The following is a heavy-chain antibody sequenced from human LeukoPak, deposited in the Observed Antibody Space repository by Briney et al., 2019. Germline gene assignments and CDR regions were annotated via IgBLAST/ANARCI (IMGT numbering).Heavy chain of an antibody. CDR1: GDSVSSNSAA. J-gene: IGHJ6*02. D-gene: IGHD6-13*01. CDR3: ARGTASSWYTATGYYGMDV. CDR2: TYYRSKWYN. Sequence: SQTLSLTCAISGDSVSSNSAAWNWIWQSPSRGLEWLGRTYYRSKWYNDYAVSVKSRITINPDTSKNQFSLQLNSVTPEDTAVYYCARGTASSWYTATGYYGMDVWGQGTTVTVSS. V-gene: IGHV6-1*01.